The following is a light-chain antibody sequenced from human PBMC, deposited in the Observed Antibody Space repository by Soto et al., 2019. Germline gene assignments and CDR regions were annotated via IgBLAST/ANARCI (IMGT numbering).Light chain of an antibody. Sequence: QSALTQQPSASGTPGQRVNISCSGSSSNIGSNTVNWYQQLPGTAPKLLIYSNNQRPSGVPDRFSGSKSGTSASLAISGLQSEDEADYYCAAWDDSLNGLYVFGTGTKLTVL. J-gene: IGLJ1*01. V-gene: IGLV1-44*01. CDR2: SNN. CDR1: SSNIGSNT. CDR3: AAWDDSLNGLYV.